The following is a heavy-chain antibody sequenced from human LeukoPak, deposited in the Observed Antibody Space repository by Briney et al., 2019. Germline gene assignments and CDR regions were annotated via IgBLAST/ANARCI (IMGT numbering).Heavy chain of an antibody. CDR1: GFTFSIYA. J-gene: IGHJ3*02. CDR3: AKDSSYAFDI. Sequence: GGSLRLSCAASGFTFSIYALSWVRQAPGKGLEWVSAISGSGDTTYYADSVRSRFTTSRDNSKNTLYLQMNSLRAGDTAVYYCAKDSSYAFDIWGQGTMVTVSS. V-gene: IGHV3-23*01. CDR2: ISGSGDTT.